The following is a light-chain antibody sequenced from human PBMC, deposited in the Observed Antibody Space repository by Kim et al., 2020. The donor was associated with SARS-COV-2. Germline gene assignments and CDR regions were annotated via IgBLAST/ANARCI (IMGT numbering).Light chain of an antibody. Sequence: SVSPGQTASITCSGDKLGDKYVCWYQQKPGQSPVLVIYQDNKRPSGIPGRFSGSNSGNTATLTISGTQTMDEADYYCQAWDSSTVVFGGGTQLTVL. V-gene: IGLV3-1*01. CDR3: QAWDSSTVV. CDR1: KLGDKY. CDR2: QDN. J-gene: IGLJ2*01.